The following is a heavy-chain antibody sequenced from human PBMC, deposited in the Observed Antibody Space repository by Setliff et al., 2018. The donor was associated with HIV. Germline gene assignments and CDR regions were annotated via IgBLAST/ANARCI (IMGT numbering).Heavy chain of an antibody. CDR1: GGSISTYY. CDR2: IYFTGSS. J-gene: IGHJ4*02. CDR3: ARLDCSSSSGFVDY. Sequence: SETLSLTCTVSGGSISTYYWSWIRQPPGKGPEWIGSIYFTGSSDNNPSLKSRVTLSVDTSKHQFSLKLSSVTAADTAVYYCARLDCSSSSGFVDYWGQGTLVTVSS. V-gene: IGHV4-59*08. D-gene: IGHD2-2*01.